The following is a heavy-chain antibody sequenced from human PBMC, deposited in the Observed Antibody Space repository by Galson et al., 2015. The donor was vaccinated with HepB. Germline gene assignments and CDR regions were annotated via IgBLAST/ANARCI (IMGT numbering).Heavy chain of an antibody. Sequence: SLRLSCAASGFTFSSYSMNWVRQAPGKGLEWVSSISISSSYIYYADSVKGRFTISRDNAKNSLYLQMNSLRAEDTAVYYCARDTPGKKNRNFDLWGRGTLVTVSS. CDR2: ISISSSYI. D-gene: IGHD2-8*01. J-gene: IGHJ2*01. CDR3: ARDTPGKKNRNFDL. V-gene: IGHV3-21*01. CDR1: GFTFSSYS.